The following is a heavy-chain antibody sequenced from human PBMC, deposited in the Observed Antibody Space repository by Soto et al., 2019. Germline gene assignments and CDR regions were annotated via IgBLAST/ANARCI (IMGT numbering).Heavy chain of an antibody. J-gene: IGHJ5*02. CDR2: ISYDGSNK. Sequence: PGGSLRLSCAASGFTFSSYGMHWVRQAPGKGLEWVAVISYDGSNKYYADSVKGRFTISRDNSKNTLYLQMNSLRAEDTAVYYCAKEGAAVAVTKGTRDNLFDPWGQGTLVTVSS. CDR1: GFTFSSYG. D-gene: IGHD6-19*01. CDR3: AKEGAAVAVTKGTRDNLFDP. V-gene: IGHV3-30*18.